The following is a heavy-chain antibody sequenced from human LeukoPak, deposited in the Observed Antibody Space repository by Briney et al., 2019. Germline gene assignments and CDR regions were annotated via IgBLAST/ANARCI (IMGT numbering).Heavy chain of an antibody. CDR1: GFTVATNY. CDR2: ISARGSI. V-gene: IGHV3-66*01. CDR3: ARDGGGGSSWEGHFDY. J-gene: IGHJ4*02. D-gene: IGHD1-26*01. Sequence: GGSLRLSCVASGFTVATNYMNWVRQAPGKGLEWVSLISARGSIYYAESVEGRFTISRDTSKNTVFLQMDSLRPEDTAVYYCARDGGGGSSWEGHFDYWGQGALVTVSS.